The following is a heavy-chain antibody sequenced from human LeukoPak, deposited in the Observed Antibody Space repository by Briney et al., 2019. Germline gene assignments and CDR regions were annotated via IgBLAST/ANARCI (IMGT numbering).Heavy chain of an antibody. V-gene: IGHV3-48*03. CDR3: ARSGGSYKPFDF. CDR2: ISDTGGI. CDR1: GFIFSSFE. Sequence: PGGSLRLSCEASGFIFSSFELNWVRQAPGKGLEWVSHISDTGGIVYADSVKGRFTISRDKAKNSQYLQMTSLRVEDTAVYYCARSGGSYKPFDFWGQGTLVTVSS. J-gene: IGHJ4*02. D-gene: IGHD2-15*01.